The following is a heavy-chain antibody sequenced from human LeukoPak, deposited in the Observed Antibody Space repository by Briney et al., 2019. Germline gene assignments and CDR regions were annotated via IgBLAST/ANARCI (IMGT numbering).Heavy chain of an antibody. CDR1: GFTFCSYA. CDR3: ARDGGSYWAGPYLGYYGMDV. D-gene: IGHD1-26*01. Sequence: GGSLRLSCAASGFTFCSYAMNWVRQAPGKGLEWVAVISYDGSNKYYADSVKGRFTISRDNSKNTLYLQMNSLRAEDTAVYYCARDGGSYWAGPYLGYYGMDVWGQGTTVTVSS. J-gene: IGHJ6*02. CDR2: ISYDGSNK. V-gene: IGHV3-30-3*01.